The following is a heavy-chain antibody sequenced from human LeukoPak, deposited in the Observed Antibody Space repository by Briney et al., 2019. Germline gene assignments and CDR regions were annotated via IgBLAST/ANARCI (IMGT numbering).Heavy chain of an antibody. CDR1: GFTFSSYW. Sequence: PGGSLRLSCAASGFTFSSYWMSWVRQAPGKGLEWVANIKQDGSEKYYEDSVKGRFTISRDNAKNSLYLQMNSLRAEDTAVYYCARDLPYCSGGSCYSDYWGQGTLVTVSS. J-gene: IGHJ4*02. V-gene: IGHV3-7*01. D-gene: IGHD2-15*01. CDR3: ARDLPYCSGGSCYSDY. CDR2: IKQDGSEK.